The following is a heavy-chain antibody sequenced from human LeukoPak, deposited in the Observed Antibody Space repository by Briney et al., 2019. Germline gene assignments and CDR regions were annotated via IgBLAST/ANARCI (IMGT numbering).Heavy chain of an antibody. CDR1: GFTFSNYA. J-gene: IGHJ4*02. V-gene: IGHV3-23*01. CDR3: AKQGAVAGDFDY. Sequence: GGSLRLSCAASGFTFSNYAMSWVHQAPGKGLEWVSGISHSGGTTYYADSVKGRFTISRDNSKNTLYLQMNSLRAEDTAVYYCAKQGAVAGDFDYWGQGTLVTVSS. CDR2: ISHSGGTT. D-gene: IGHD6-19*01.